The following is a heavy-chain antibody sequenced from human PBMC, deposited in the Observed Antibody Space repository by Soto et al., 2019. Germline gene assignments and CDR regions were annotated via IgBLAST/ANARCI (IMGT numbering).Heavy chain of an antibody. V-gene: IGHV2-5*02. D-gene: IGHD1-20*01. J-gene: IGHJ6*02. CDR3: AHASISPYYYYGMDV. CDR1: GFSLSTSGAG. CDR2: IYWDDDR. Sequence: QITLKESGPTLVKPTQTLTLTCTFSGFSLSTSGAGVGWIRQPPGKALEWLAVIYWDDDRRYSPSLKSRLTITKDTSKNQVVLTMTNMDPVDTGTYYCAHASISPYYYYGMDVWGQGTTVTVSS.